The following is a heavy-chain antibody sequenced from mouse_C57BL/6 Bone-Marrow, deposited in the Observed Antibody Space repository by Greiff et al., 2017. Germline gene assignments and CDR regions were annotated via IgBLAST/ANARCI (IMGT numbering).Heavy chain of an antibody. Sequence: VQLQQPGAELVRPGSSVKLSCKASGYTFTSYWMDWVKQRPGQGLEWIGNIYPSDSETHYNQKFKDKATLTVDKSSSTAYMQLSSLTSEDSAVXYCASSSGYWFAYWGQGTLVTVSA. CDR1: GYTFTSYW. D-gene: IGHD3-2*02. CDR3: ASSSGYWFAY. CDR2: IYPSDSET. V-gene: IGHV1-61*01. J-gene: IGHJ3*01.